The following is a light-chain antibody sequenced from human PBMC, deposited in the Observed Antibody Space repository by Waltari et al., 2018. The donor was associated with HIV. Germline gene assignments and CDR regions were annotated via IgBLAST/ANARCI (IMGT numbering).Light chain of an antibody. V-gene: IGLV1-47*01. CDR1: SANIGNT. CDR3: AAWDDILSGGV. J-gene: IGLJ3*02. CDR2: RAN. Sequence: QSVLTQPPSASGAPGQRVTSSCSGSSANIGNTVYWYQQLPGTAPKVLIYRANQRPSGFPDRFSGSRSGASATLDVSGLRSEDEANYICAAWDDILSGGVFGGGTKLTVL.